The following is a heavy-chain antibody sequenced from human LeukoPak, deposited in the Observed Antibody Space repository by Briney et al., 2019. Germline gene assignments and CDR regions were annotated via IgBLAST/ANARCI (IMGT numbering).Heavy chain of an antibody. CDR1: GGTFSSYA. CDR3: SSPLGYCSSTSCHNDY. Sequence: SVKVSCEASGGTFSSYAISWVRQAPGQGLEWMGRIIPILGIANYAQKFQGRVTITADKSTSTAYMELSSLRSEDTAVYYCSSPLGYCSSTSCHNDYWGQGTLVTVSS. D-gene: IGHD2-2*01. CDR2: IIPILGIA. V-gene: IGHV1-69*04. J-gene: IGHJ4*02.